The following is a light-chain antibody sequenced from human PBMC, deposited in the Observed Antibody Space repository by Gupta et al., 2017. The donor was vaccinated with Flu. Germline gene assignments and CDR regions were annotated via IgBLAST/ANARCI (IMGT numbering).Light chain of an antibody. CDR3: QQYGSSPET. J-gene: IGKJ1*01. CDR2: SAS. Sequence: EIVLTQSPGTLSLSPGDRATLSCRATETLSSHVAWYQQRPGQAPRLLIHSASSRGTGVPDRFSGSGSGTDFTLSISSLEPEDFAVYCCQQYGSSPETFGQGTQVEMK. CDR1: ETLSSH. V-gene: IGKV3-20*01.